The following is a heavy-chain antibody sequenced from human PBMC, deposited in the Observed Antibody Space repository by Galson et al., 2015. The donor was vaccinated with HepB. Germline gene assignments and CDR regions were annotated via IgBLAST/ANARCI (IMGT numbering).Heavy chain of an antibody. V-gene: IGHV3-23*01. CDR2: ISGSGETT. D-gene: IGHD1-26*01. J-gene: IGHJ4*02. CDR1: RFSFSSFT. CDR3: ARGLLRLIDY. Sequence: SLRLSCAASRFSFSSFTMTWVRQAPGKGLEWVSGISGSGETTYYADSVRGRFTISRDNAKNSLYLQMNSLRAEDTAVYYCARGLLRLIDYWGQGTLVTVSS.